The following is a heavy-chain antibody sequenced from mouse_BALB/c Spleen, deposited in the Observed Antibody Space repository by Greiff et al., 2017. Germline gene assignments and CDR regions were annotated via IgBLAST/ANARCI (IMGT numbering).Heavy chain of an antibody. CDR1: GYSITSGYY. CDR3: ARVKGIHYYGYDY. Sequence: EVQLVESGPGLVKPSQSLSLTCSVTGYSITSGYYWNWIRQFPGNKLEWMGYISYDGSNNYNPSLKNRISITRDTSKNQFFLKLNSVTTEDTATYYCARVKGIHYYGYDYWGQGTTLTVSS. V-gene: IGHV3-6*02. D-gene: IGHD1-2*01. J-gene: IGHJ2*01. CDR2: ISYDGSN.